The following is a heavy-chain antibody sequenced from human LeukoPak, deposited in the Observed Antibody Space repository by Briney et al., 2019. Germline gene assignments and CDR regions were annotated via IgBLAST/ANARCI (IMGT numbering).Heavy chain of an antibody. V-gene: IGHV3-30*02. Sequence: GGSLRLSCAASGFTFSGYGMHWVRQAPGKGLEWVAFIRYDGSNKYYADSVKGRFTISRDNSKNTLYLQMNSLRAEDTAVCYCAKVITRMVRGAIRAFDIWGQGTMVTVSS. CDR3: AKVITRMVRGAIRAFDI. CDR2: IRYDGSNK. CDR1: GFTFSGYG. J-gene: IGHJ3*02. D-gene: IGHD3-10*01.